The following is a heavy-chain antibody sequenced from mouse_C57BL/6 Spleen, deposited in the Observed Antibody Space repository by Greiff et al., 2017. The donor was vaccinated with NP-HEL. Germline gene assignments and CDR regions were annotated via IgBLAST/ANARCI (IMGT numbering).Heavy chain of an antibody. CDR1: GYAFSSYW. V-gene: IGHV1-80*01. J-gene: IGHJ2*01. D-gene: IGHD1-1*01. CDR2: IYPGDGDT. CDR3: ARRGDYYGSSSDY. Sequence: VQLQQSGAELVKPGASVKISCKASGYAFSSYWMNWVKQRPGKGLEWIGQIYPGDGDTNYNGKFKGKATLTADKSSSTAYMQLSSLTSEDSAVYFCARRGDYYGSSSDYWGQGTTLTVSS.